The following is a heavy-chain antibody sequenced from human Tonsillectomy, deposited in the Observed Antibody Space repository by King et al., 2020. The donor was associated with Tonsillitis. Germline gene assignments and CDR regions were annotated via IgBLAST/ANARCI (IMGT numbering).Heavy chain of an antibody. CDR3: ARDFWTGDVVVVAAMDV. CDR2: IKQDGSEK. CDR1: GFNFRSYW. J-gene: IGHJ6*04. D-gene: IGHD2-15*01. V-gene: IGHV3-7*01. Sequence: VQLVESGGDLVQPGGSLRLSCAASGFNFRSYWMSWVRQAPGKGLEWVANIKQDGSEKNYVASVKGRFTISRDNARNSLYLQMNSLRAEDTAVYYCARDFWTGDVVVVAAMDVWGKGTTVTVSS.